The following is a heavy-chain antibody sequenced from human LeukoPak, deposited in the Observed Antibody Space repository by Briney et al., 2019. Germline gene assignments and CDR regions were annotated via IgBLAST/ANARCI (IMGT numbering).Heavy chain of an antibody. Sequence: GASVKVSCKASGYTFTSYDINWVRQATGQGLEWMGWMNPNSGNTGYAQKFQGRVTMTRNTSISTAYMELSSLRSEDTAVYYCARGVRIAALETYYFDYWGQGTLVTVSS. CDR2: MNPNSGNT. CDR3: ARGVRIAALETYYFDY. J-gene: IGHJ4*02. D-gene: IGHD6-6*01. V-gene: IGHV1-8*01. CDR1: GYTFTSYD.